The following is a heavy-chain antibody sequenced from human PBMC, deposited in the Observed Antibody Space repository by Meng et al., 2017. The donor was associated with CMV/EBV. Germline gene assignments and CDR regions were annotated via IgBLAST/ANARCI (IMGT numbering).Heavy chain of an antibody. V-gene: IGHV4-59*01. D-gene: IGHD6-13*01. Sequence: SETLSLTCTVSGGSISSYYWSWIRQPPGKGLEWIGYIYYSGSTNYNPSLKSRVTISVDTSKNQFSLKLSSVTAADTAVYYCARAAGSSWYRDYHYGMDVWGQGTTVTVSS. CDR1: GGSISSYY. CDR3: ARAAGSSWYRDYHYGMDV. J-gene: IGHJ6*02. CDR2: IYYSGST.